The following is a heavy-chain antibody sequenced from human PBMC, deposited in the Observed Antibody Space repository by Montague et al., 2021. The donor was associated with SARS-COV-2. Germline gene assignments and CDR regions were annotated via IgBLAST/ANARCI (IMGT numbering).Heavy chain of an antibody. CDR2: IYLSGFT. CDR3: ARGGLGNRGFDY. CDR1: DVSLSTSTW. J-gene: IGHJ4*02. Sequence: SETLSLTCVVSDVSLSTSTWWSWVRQSPGKGLEWVGEIYLSGFTQYNPSVKSRVSISLGDSRSRFSLRLTSVTAADTAVYFCARGGLGNRGFDYWGQGTLVTVSS. D-gene: IGHD3/OR15-3a*01. V-gene: IGHV4-4*02.